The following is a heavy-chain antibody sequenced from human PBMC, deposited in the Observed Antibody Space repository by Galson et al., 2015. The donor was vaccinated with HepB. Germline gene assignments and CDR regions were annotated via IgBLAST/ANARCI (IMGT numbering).Heavy chain of an antibody. CDR1: EFSFSSHG. CDR2: IDRSSDTI. V-gene: IGHV3-48*01. J-gene: IGHJ4*02. Sequence: SLRLSCAACEFSFSSHGMNWVRQATGKGLEWISYIDRSSDTIYYADSVKGRFTVSRDNAKNSLYLQMNSLRVEDTAVYYCAREDGNRGNFDCWGQGTLVTVSS. CDR3: AREDGNRGNFDC. D-gene: IGHD5-24*01.